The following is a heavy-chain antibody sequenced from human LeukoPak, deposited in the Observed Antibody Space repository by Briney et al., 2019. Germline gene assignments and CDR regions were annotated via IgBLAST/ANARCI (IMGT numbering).Heavy chain of an antibody. V-gene: IGHV5-51*01. CDR2: IYPGDSHT. CDR3: ARLSDPLSLGSWGYVDS. J-gene: IGHJ4*02. Sequence: GESLKISCKGSGYSFTTYWIGWVRQMPGKGLEWMGIIYPGDSHTRYSPSFQGQVTISADKSISTAYLQWSSLKASDTAMYYCARLSDPLSLGSWGYVDSWGQGTLVTVSS. D-gene: IGHD3-16*01. CDR1: GYSFTTYW.